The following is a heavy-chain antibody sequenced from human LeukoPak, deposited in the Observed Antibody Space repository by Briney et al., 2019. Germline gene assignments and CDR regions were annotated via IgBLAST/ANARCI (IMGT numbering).Heavy chain of an antibody. CDR3: AKDRRCSGGSCYIYDY. Sequence: GGSLRLSCAASGFTFSSYAMSWVRQAPGKGLEWVSAISGSGGSTYYADSVKGRFTISRDNSKNTLYLRMNSLRAEDTAVYYCAKDRRCSGGSCYIYDYWGQGTLVTVSS. J-gene: IGHJ4*02. CDR1: GFTFSSYA. D-gene: IGHD2-15*01. V-gene: IGHV3-23*01. CDR2: ISGSGGST.